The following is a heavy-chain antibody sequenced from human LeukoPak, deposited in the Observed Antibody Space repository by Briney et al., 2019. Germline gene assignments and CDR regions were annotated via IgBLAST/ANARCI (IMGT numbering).Heavy chain of an antibody. D-gene: IGHD2-2*01. J-gene: IGHJ6*02. CDR2: ISYDGSNK. CDR3: AREARGIVVVHYGMDV. Sequence: GGSLRLSCAASGFTFSSYAMHWVRQAPGKGLEWVAVISYDGSNKYYADSVKGRFTISRDNSKNTLYLQMNSLRAEDTAVYYCAREARGIVVVHYGMDVWGQGTTATVSS. V-gene: IGHV3-30-3*01. CDR1: GFTFSSYA.